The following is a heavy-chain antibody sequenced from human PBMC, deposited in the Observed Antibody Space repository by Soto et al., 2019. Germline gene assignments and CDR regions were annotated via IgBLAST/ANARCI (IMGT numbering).Heavy chain of an antibody. CDR2: ISSSGSTI. D-gene: IGHD6-6*01. V-gene: IGHV3-11*01. Sequence: QVQLVESGGGLVKPGGSLRLSCAASGFTFSDYYMSWIRQAPGKGLEWVSYISSSGSTIYYADSVKGRFTISRDNAKNSLYLQMNSLRAEDTAVYYCARDMRAYSSSSRPYWYFDLWGLAPWSLSPQ. CDR3: ARDMRAYSSSSRPYWYFDL. J-gene: IGHJ2*01. CDR1: GFTFSDYY.